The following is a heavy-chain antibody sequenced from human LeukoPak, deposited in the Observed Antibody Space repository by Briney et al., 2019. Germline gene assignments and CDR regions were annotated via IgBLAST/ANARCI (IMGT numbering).Heavy chain of an antibody. Sequence: GGSLRLSCVASGFNFRSYGMHWVRQAPGKGLEWVAFIRYDGRDKYYADSVKGRFTISRDNAKNSLYLQMNSLRAEDTAVYYCARGIANVDYWGQGTLVTVSS. CDR2: IRYDGRDK. D-gene: IGHD2-21*01. V-gene: IGHV3-30*02. CDR1: GFNFRSYG. J-gene: IGHJ4*02. CDR3: ARGIANVDY.